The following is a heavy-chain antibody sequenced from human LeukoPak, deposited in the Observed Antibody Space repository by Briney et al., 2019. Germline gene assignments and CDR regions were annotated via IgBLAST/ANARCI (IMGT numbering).Heavy chain of an antibody. CDR2: IRYDGSNK. CDR1: GFTFSSYG. CDR3: AKGDYGQWLVLSLFDY. D-gene: IGHD6-19*01. V-gene: IGHV3-33*06. Sequence: GGSLRLSCAASGFTFSSYGMHWVRQAPGKGLEWVAVIRYDGSNKYYADSVKGRFTISRDNSKNTLYLQMNSLRAEDTAVYYCAKGDYGQWLVLSLFDYWGQGTLVTVSS. J-gene: IGHJ4*02.